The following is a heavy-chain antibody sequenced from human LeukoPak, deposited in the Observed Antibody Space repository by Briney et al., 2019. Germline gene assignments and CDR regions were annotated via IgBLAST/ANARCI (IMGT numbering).Heavy chain of an antibody. D-gene: IGHD1-26*01. CDR3: AKSGASPLYHMDV. CDR2: ISGSGGST. V-gene: IGHV3-23*01. CDR1: GFTFSSYA. J-gene: IGHJ6*03. Sequence: PGGSLRLSCAASGFTFSSYAMSWVRQAPGKGLEWVSAISGSGGSTYYVGSVKGRFTVSRDDSKNTVYLQMSSLRVDDTAIYYCAKSGASPLYHMDVWGKGATVTVSS.